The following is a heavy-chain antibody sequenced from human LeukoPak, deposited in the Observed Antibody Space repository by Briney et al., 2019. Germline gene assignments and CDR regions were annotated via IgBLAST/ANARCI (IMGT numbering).Heavy chain of an antibody. V-gene: IGHV4-34*01. J-gene: IGHJ6*04. CDR2: INHSGST. CDR3: ARARTRSSGWSYYYYGMDV. Sequence: SETLSLTCAVYGGSFSGYYWSWIRQPPGKGLEWIGEINHSGSTNYNPSLKSRVTISVDTSKNQFSLKLSSVTAADTAVYYCARARTRSSGWSYYYYGMDVWGKGTTVTVSS. D-gene: IGHD6-19*01. CDR1: GGSFSGYY.